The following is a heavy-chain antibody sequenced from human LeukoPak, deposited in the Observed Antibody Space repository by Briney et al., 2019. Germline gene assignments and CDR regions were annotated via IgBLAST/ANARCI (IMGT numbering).Heavy chain of an antibody. CDR1: GFIFNNFA. V-gene: IGHV3-23*01. CDR3: AKQMRVGATSSFDS. Sequence: GGSLRLSCAASGFIFNNFAMTWVRLTPGKGLEWVSSISGSGGSTYYAESVKGRFNISRDNSKNTLYLQVNSLRADDTAVYYCAKQMRVGATSSFDSWGQGTLVTVSS. J-gene: IGHJ4*02. CDR2: ISGSGGST. D-gene: IGHD1-26*01.